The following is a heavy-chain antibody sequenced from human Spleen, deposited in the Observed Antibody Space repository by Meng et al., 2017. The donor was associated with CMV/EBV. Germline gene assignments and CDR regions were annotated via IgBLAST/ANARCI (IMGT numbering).Heavy chain of an antibody. CDR3: ARSAYKLRFLEWLSEMPDY. CDR2: ISSSSSYI. J-gene: IGHJ4*02. Sequence: GESLKISCEVSGFTFRSYEMNWVRQAPGKGLEWVSSISSSSSYIYYADSVKGRFTISRDNAKNSLYLQMNSLRAEDTAVYYCARSAYKLRFLEWLSEMPDYWGQGTLVTVSS. V-gene: IGHV3-21*01. D-gene: IGHD3-3*01. CDR1: GFTFRSYE.